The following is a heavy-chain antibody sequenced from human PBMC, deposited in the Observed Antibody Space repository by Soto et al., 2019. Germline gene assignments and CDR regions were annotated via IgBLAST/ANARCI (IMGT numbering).Heavy chain of an antibody. J-gene: IGHJ6*02. CDR2: ISTYTGNT. V-gene: IGHV1-18*01. CDR1: GYTFTNYD. Sequence: QVHLVQSGAEVKKPGASVKVSCKASGYTFTNYDINWVRQAPGQGLDWMGWISTYTGNTSYAQKLQGIVTMTTDTSTSTAYMELRGLRSDDTAVYYCARGYYYGSGRPTPGGMDVWGQGTTVTVSS. D-gene: IGHD3-10*01. CDR3: ARGYYYGSGRPTPGGMDV.